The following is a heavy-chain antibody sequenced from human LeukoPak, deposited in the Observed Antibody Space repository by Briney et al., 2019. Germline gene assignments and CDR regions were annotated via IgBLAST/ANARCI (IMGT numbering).Heavy chain of an antibody. CDR2: ISWNSGSI. V-gene: IGHV3-9*01. CDR3: TRGGTAVAGALYYFDY. J-gene: IGHJ4*02. D-gene: IGHD6-19*01. Sequence: GGSLRLSCAASGFTFDDYAMHWVRQAPGKGLEWVSGISWNSGSIGYADSVKGRFTISRDNAKNSLYLQMNGLRAEDTALYYCTRGGTAVAGALYYFDYWGQGTLVTVSS. CDR1: GFTFDDYA.